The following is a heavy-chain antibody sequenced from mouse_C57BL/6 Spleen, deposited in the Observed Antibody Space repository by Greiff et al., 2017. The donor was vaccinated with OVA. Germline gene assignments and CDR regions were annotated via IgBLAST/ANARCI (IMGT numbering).Heavy chain of an antibody. V-gene: IGHV1-64*01. CDR2: IHPNSGST. Sequence: VQLQQPGAELVKPGASVKLSCKASGYTFTSYWMHWVKQRPGQGLEWIGMIHPNSGSTNYNEKFKSKATLTVDKSSSTAYMQLSSLTSEDSAVYYCARNYYDYLTWFAYWGQGTLVTVSA. CDR1: GYTFTSYW. D-gene: IGHD2-4*01. J-gene: IGHJ3*01. CDR3: ARNYYDYLTWFAY.